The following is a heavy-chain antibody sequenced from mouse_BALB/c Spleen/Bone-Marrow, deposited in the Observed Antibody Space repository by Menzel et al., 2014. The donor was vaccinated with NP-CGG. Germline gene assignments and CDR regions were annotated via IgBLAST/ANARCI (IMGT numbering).Heavy chain of an antibody. J-gene: IGHJ4*01. CDR1: GYTFTSYY. D-gene: IGHD1-1*01. V-gene: IGHV1S81*02. Sequence: QVQLQQSGAELVKPGASVKLSCKSSGYTFTSYYLYWVKQRPGQGLEWIGEINPSNGGTNFNERFKRKASLTVDKSSSTAYMQLNSLTSEDAAIYYSTRRSLRSDYYSMAYWGQGTSVAVSS. CDR2: INPSNGGT. CDR3: TRRSLRSDYYSMAY.